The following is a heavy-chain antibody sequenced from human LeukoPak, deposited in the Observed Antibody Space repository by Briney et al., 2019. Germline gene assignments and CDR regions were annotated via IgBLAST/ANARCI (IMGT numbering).Heavy chain of an antibody. CDR3: TREYSSSSEY. D-gene: IGHD6-6*01. Sequence: EPSETLSLTCTVSSGSISSSSYHWAWIRQPPGKGLEWIGGIYYSGTTYYNPSLKSRVTISVDTSKNQFSLKLSSVTAADTAVYYCTREYSSSSEYWGQGTLVTVPS. V-gene: IGHV4-39*02. CDR1: SGSISSSSYH. CDR2: IYYSGTT. J-gene: IGHJ4*02.